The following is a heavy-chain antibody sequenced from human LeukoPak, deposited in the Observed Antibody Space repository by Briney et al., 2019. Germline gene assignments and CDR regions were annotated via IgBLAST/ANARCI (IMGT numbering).Heavy chain of an antibody. Sequence: GGSLRLSCAASGFTFSSYGMHWVRQATGKGLEWVSAIGTAGDTYYPGSVKGRFTISRENAKNSLYLQMNSLRAGDTAVYYCARAHYDFWSGYYYGMDVWGQGTTVTVSS. CDR2: IGTAGDT. J-gene: IGHJ6*02. CDR3: ARAHYDFWSGYYYGMDV. V-gene: IGHV3-13*01. D-gene: IGHD3-3*01. CDR1: GFTFSSYG.